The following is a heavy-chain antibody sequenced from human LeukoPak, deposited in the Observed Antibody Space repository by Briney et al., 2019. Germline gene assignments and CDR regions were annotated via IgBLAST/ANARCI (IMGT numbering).Heavy chain of an antibody. CDR3: ARGPPGVLLWFGEGPEFDY. V-gene: IGHV3-33*01. CDR2: IWYDGSNK. Sequence: GRSLRLSCAASGFTFSSYGMHWVRQAPGKGLEWVAVIWYDGSNKYYADSVKGRFTISRDNSKNTLYLQMNSLRAEDTAVYYCARGPPGVLLWFGEGPEFDYWGLGTLVTVSS. D-gene: IGHD3-10*01. J-gene: IGHJ4*02. CDR1: GFTFSSYG.